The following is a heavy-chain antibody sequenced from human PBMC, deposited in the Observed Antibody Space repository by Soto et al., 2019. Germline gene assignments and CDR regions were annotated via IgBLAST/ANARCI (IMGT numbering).Heavy chain of an antibody. J-gene: IGHJ4*02. CDR1: GFAFSSEW. D-gene: IGHD2-15*01. V-gene: IGHV3-74*01. Sequence: LRLSCAASGFAFSSEWMHWVRQAPGKGLVWVSRIDPYDTGITYADSVKGRFTISRDNAKNTLYLQMNSLRAEDTAVYYCTSDTFGARDSWGQGTLVTVSS. CDR3: TSDTFGARDS. CDR2: IDPYDTGI.